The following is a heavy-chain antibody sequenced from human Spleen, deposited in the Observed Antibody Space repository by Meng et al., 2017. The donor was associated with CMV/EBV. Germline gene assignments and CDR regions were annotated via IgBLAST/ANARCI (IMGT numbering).Heavy chain of an antibody. CDR2: ISDIAYST. CDR1: RFTFSSFA. CDR3: ASLGGSYSADY. J-gene: IGHJ4*02. V-gene: IGHV3-23*01. D-gene: IGHD1-26*01. Sequence: GESLKISCAASRFTFSSFAMAWVRQAPGKGLEWVSGISDIAYSTYCADSVKGRFTISRDNAKNSLYLQMNSLRAEDTAVYYCASLGGSYSADYWGQGTLVTVSS.